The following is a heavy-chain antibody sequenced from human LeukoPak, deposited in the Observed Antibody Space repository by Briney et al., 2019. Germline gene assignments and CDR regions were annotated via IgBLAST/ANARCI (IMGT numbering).Heavy chain of an antibody. V-gene: IGHV3-30*18. Sequence: GGSLRLSCAASGFTFSNYGMHWVRQAPGKGLEWVAVISYDGSTTYYADSVKGRFTISRDSSKNTLYLQMHSLRAEDTAVYYCAKEYSSGWVDYWGQGALVTVSS. CDR3: AKEYSSGWVDY. J-gene: IGHJ4*02. CDR2: ISYDGSTT. D-gene: IGHD6-19*01. CDR1: GFTFSNYG.